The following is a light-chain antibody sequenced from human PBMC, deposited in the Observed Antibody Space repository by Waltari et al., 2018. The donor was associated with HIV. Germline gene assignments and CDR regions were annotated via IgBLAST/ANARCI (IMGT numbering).Light chain of an antibody. CDR2: GAS. V-gene: IGKV3-15*01. CDR3: QQYHDWPLT. CDR1: QSVSSS. J-gene: IGKJ2*01. Sequence: EIVMTQSPAILSVSPGERATLSCGASQSVSSSLAWYQQKPGQTPRLLIYGASTRATGIPARVSGSWSGTEFTLTIASLQSEDFAVYYCQQYHDWPLTFGQGTKLEI.